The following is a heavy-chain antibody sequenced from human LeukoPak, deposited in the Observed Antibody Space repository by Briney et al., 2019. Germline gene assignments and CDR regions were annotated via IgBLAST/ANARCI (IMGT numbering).Heavy chain of an antibody. CDR1: GYTFTSYY. D-gene: IGHD3-16*01. CDR3: ARVGSSGGFDY. Sequence: GASVKVSCKASGYTFTSYYMHWVRQAPGQGLEWMGIINPSGGSTSYAQKFQGRVTMTRDTSASTAYMELSSLRSEDMAVYYCARVGSSGGFDYWGQGTLVTVSS. V-gene: IGHV1-46*01. CDR2: INPSGGST. J-gene: IGHJ4*02.